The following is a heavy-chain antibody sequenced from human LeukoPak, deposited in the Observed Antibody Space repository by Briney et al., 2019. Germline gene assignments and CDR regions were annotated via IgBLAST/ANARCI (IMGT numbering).Heavy chain of an antibody. CDR3: AKDLDLAIAAAGTSPLDY. CDR1: GFTFSSYG. V-gene: IGHV3-30*02. CDR2: IRYDGSNK. J-gene: IGHJ4*02. Sequence: GGSLRLSCAASGFTFSSYGMHWVRQAPGKGLEWVAFIRYDGSNKYYADSVKGRFTISRDNSKNTLYLQMNSLRAEDTAVYYCAKDLDLAIAAAGTSPLDYWGQGTLVTVPS. D-gene: IGHD6-13*01.